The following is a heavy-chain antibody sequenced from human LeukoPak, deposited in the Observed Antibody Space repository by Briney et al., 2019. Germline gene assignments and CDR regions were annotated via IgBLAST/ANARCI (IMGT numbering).Heavy chain of an antibody. V-gene: IGHV3-33*08. J-gene: IGHJ4*02. CDR3: ARDRSYDFWSGYSTPDY. Sequence: GGSLRLSCAASGFTVSSNYMSWVRQAPGKGLEWVAVIWYDGSNKYYADSVKGRFTISRDNSKNTLDLQMNSLRAEDTAVYYCARDRSYDFWSGYSTPDYWGQGTLVTVSS. D-gene: IGHD3-3*01. CDR2: IWYDGSNK. CDR1: GFTVSSNY.